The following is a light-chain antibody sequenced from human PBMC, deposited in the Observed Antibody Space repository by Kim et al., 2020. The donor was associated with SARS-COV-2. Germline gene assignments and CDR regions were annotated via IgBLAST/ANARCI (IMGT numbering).Light chain of an antibody. CDR2: DAS. CDR1: QGIGKN. CDR3: QQYDNLPLT. Sequence: DIQMTQSPSSLSASVGDRVTITCQASQGIGKNLNWYQQKTGKAPKVLIYDASTLETGVPSRVSGSGFGTEFTFTISSLQPEDVATYFCQQYDNLPLTFGGGTKVDIK. V-gene: IGKV1-33*01. J-gene: IGKJ4*01.